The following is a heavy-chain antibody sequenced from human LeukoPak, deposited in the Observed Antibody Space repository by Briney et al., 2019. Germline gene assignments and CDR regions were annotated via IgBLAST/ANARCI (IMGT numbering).Heavy chain of an antibody. CDR2: IIPILGIA. V-gene: IGHV1-69*04. J-gene: IGHJ4*02. Sequence: GASVKVSCKASGGTFSSYAISWVRQAPGQGLEWMGRIIPILGIANYAQKFQGRVTITADKSTSTAYMALSSLRSEDTAVYYCARDRVGSGFDYWGQGTLVTVSS. CDR1: GGTFSSYA. CDR3: ARDRVGSGFDY. D-gene: IGHD6-19*01.